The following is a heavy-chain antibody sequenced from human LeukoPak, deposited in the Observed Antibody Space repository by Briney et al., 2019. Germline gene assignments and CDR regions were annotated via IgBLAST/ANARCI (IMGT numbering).Heavy chain of an antibody. J-gene: IGHJ4*02. CDR3: SRDIATTTVY. V-gene: IGHV3-74*01. Sequence: GGSLRLSCAASGFTFSHYWMHWVRHAPGKGLVWLSRVSNDGTDTTYADSVKGRFTISRDNAKNTVYLQLNSLGVEDTAVYYCSRDIATTTVYWGQGTLVTVSS. D-gene: IGHD1-26*01. CDR1: GFTFSHYW. CDR2: VSNDGTDT.